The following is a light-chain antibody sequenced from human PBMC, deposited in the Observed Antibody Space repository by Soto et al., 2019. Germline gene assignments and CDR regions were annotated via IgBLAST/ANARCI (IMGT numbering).Light chain of an antibody. CDR2: QAS. CDR1: QSTSSY. CDR3: QQYSSHSP. V-gene: IGKV1-5*03. J-gene: IGKJ1*01. Sequence: DIQMTQSPSTLSASLGDRVXVXFRASQSTSSYLAWYQQKPGKAPKLLIYQASSLENGVPSRFSGSGSGTEFSLTISSLQPDDFATYYCQQYSSHSPFGQGSKVDI.